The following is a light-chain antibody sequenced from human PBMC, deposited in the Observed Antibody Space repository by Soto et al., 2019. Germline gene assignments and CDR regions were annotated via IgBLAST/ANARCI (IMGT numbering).Light chain of an antibody. Sequence: QSALTQPASVSGSPGQSITISCTGTSSDVGGYNYVSWYQQHPGKAPKLMIYDVSKRPSGVSNRFSGSKSGNTASLPISGLQAEDEADYYCSSYTSSSFYVFGTGNKLTVL. CDR1: SSDVGGYNY. V-gene: IGLV2-14*01. CDR3: SSYTSSSFYV. CDR2: DVS. J-gene: IGLJ1*01.